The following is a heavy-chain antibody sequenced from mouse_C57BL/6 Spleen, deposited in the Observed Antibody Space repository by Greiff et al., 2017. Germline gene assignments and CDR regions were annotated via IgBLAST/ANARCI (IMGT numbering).Heavy chain of an antibody. D-gene: IGHD2-10*02. J-gene: IGHJ1*03. Sequence: VKLMESGAELVRPGTSVKMSCKASGYTFTNYWIGWAKQRPGHGLEWIGDIYPGGGYTNYNEKFKGKATLTADKSSSTAYMQFSSLTSEDSAIYYCARSDGPSPYWYFDVWGTGTTVTVSS. CDR3: ARSDGPSPYWYFDV. V-gene: IGHV1-63*01. CDR2: IYPGGGYT. CDR1: GYTFTNYW.